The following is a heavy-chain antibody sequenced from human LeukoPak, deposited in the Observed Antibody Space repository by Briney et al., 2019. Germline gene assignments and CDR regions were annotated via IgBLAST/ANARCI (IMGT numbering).Heavy chain of an antibody. CDR3: TTVLSSNRYNLCDY. CDR1: GFSLRSND. Sequence: PGGSLRLSCGASGFSLRSNDMHWFPQGPGKGLEWVAVIWHDESIKRYAESVMGRFTISRDNAKNTLYLQMNSLGAEDTAVYYCTTVLSSNRYNLCDYWGQGTLVTVSS. CDR2: IWHDESIK. V-gene: IGHV3-33*03. J-gene: IGHJ4*02. D-gene: IGHD6-13*01.